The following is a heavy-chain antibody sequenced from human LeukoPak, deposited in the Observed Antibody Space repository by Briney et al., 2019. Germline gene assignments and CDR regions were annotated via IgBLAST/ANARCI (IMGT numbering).Heavy chain of an antibody. CDR2: ISYDGSNK. D-gene: IGHD1-26*01. V-gene: IGHV3-30*03. CDR1: GFTFSSYG. J-gene: IGHJ4*02. Sequence: GRSLRLSCAASGFTFSSYGMHWVRQAPGKGLEWVAVISYDGSNKYYADSVKGRFTISRDNSKNTLYLQMNSLRAEDTAVYYCARLRYSGSYSDYWGQGTLVTVSS. CDR3: ARLRYSGSYSDY.